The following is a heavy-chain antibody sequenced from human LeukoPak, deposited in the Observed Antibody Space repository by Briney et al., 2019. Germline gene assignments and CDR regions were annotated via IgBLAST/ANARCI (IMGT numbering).Heavy chain of an antibody. Sequence: GGPLRLSLGASWFHTSRYWMHWGRHAPGKGLVWVSRISSDGSVTSYADSVKGRFTISRDNAKSTLYLQMNSLRAEDTAVYYCARGYGWNEYWGQGTLVTVSS. CDR3: ARGYGWNEY. J-gene: IGHJ4*02. D-gene: IGHD3-16*01. CDR2: ISSDGSVT. V-gene: IGHV3-74*01. CDR1: WFHTSRYW.